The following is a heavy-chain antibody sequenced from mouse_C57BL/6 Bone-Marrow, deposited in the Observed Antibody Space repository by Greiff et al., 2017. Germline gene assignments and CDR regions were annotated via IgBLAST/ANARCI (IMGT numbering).Heavy chain of an antibody. CDR1: GFTFSSYA. D-gene: IGHD1-1*01. CDR3: ARGHYGSSDGFAY. CDR2: ISDGGSYT. V-gene: IGHV5-4*03. Sequence: EVKLVESGGGLVKPGGSLKLSCAASGFTFSSYAMSWVRQTPEKRLEWVATISDGGSYTYYPDNVKGRFTISRDNAKNNLYLQMSHLKSEDTAMYYCARGHYGSSDGFAYWGQGTLVTVSA. J-gene: IGHJ3*01.